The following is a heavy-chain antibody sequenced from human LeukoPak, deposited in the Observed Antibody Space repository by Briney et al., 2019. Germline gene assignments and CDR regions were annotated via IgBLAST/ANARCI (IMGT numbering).Heavy chain of an antibody. J-gene: IGHJ4*02. Sequence: GGSLRLSCAASGFTFSSYWMHWVRQAPGKGLVWVSRINSDGSSTSYADSVKGRFTISRDNAKNTLYLQMNSLRAEDTAVYYCAREQYYYGSGSYYNNGSCYWGQGTLVTLSS. D-gene: IGHD3-10*01. V-gene: IGHV3-74*01. CDR1: GFTFSSYW. CDR2: INSDGSST. CDR3: AREQYYYGSGSYYNNGSCY.